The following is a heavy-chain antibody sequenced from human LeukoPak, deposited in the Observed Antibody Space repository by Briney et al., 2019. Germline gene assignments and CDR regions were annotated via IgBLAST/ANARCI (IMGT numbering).Heavy chain of an antibody. V-gene: IGHV3-20*04. Sequence: PGGSLRLSCAASGFTFGNYGMSWVRQAPGKGLEWVSGINWNGGSTGYADSVEGRFTISRDNAKNSQYLQMNSLRAEDTALYYCATQGDGYNAFFDYWGQGTLVTVSS. CDR3: ATQGDGYNAFFDY. CDR1: GFTFGNYG. CDR2: INWNGGST. J-gene: IGHJ4*02. D-gene: IGHD5-24*01.